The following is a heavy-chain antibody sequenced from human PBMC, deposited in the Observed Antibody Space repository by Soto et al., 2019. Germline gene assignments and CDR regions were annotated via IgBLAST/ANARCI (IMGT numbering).Heavy chain of an antibody. CDR3: ARGALTRRAPFAITQLDGMDV. J-gene: IGHJ6*02. V-gene: IGHV3-11*06. CDR2: LTKNAGHA. D-gene: IGHD2-2*02. Sequence: PGGSLRLSCAASGFIFSDCDMSWIRQTPGKGLEWVSYLTKNAGHANYADSVKGRFTISRDNAKNSLYLQMNSLRAEDTAVYYCARGALTRRAPFAITQLDGMDVWGQGTTVTVSS. CDR1: GFIFSDCD.